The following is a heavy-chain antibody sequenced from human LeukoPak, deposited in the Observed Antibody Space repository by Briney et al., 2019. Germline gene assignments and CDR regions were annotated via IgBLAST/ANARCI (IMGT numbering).Heavy chain of an antibody. Sequence: SETLSLTCTVSGGSISTDSYHWGRIRQPPGKGLEWIGNIYYARSTYYNPSLKSRITISMDTSKNQFSLKLTSVTAADTAVYYCASEFPSDYWGQGTLVTVSS. CDR1: GGSISTDSYH. CDR3: ASEFPSDY. D-gene: IGHD3-10*01. V-gene: IGHV4-39*01. J-gene: IGHJ4*02. CDR2: IYYARST.